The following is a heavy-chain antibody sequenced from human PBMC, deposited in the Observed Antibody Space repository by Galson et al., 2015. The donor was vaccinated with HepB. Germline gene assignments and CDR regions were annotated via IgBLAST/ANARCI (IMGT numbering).Heavy chain of an antibody. CDR2: INSDESNT. J-gene: IGHJ4*02. V-gene: IGHV3-74*01. CDR3: VRAIGLDFDH. Sequence: SLRLSCAASGFTFSSSWMHWVRQAPGKGLVWVSRINSDESNTSYADSVKGRFTISRDNGKNTLYLQMNSLRAEDTAVYYCVRAIGLDFDHWGQGTLVTVSS. CDR1: GFTFSSSW. D-gene: IGHD2/OR15-2a*01.